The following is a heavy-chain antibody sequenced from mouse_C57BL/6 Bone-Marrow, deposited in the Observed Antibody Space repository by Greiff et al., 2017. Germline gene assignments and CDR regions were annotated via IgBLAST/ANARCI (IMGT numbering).Heavy chain of an antibody. CDR1: GYTFTDYY. Sequence: EVQLQQSGPVLVKPGASVKMSCKASGYTFTDYYMNWVKQSPGKSLEWIGVINPYNGGTSYNQKFKGKATLTVDKSSSTAYMELNSLTSEDSAVYYCSRGPYYYGSSPVYFDYWGQGTTLTVSS. CDR3: SRGPYYYGSSPVYFDY. CDR2: INPYNGGT. D-gene: IGHD1-1*01. V-gene: IGHV1-19*01. J-gene: IGHJ2*01.